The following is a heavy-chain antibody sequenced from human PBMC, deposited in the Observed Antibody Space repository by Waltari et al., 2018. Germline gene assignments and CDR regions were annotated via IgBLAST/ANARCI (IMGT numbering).Heavy chain of an antibody. Sequence: QLQLQQSGPGLVKPSQTLSLTCAISGASVPSTRSAWTWISQSPSRGLEWLGRTDYRSKWYNDDAVAVKSRITINQDTSKNQFSLQQNTVTPEDTAVYYCARDPHDYYYGMDVWGQGTTVTVSS. J-gene: IGHJ6*02. CDR3: ARDPHDYYYGMDV. CDR2: TDYRSKWYN. V-gene: IGHV6-1*01. CDR1: GASVPSTRSA.